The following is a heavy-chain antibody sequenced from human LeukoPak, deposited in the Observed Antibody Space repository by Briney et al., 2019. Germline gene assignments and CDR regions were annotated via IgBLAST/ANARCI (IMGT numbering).Heavy chain of an antibody. D-gene: IGHD3-16*01. CDR1: GGSISSYY. V-gene: IGHV4-59*01. Sequence: SETLSLTCTVPGGSISSYYWSWIRQPPGKGLEWIGYIYYSGSTNYNPSLKSRVTISVDTSKNQFSLKLSSVTAADTAVYYCARDRGLGHDYWGQGTLVTVSS. CDR2: IYYSGST. J-gene: IGHJ4*02. CDR3: ARDRGLGHDY.